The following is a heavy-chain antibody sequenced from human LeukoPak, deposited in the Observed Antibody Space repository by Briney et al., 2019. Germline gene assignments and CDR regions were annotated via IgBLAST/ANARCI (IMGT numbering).Heavy chain of an antibody. D-gene: IGHD6-6*01. CDR2: IYNNGVT. Sequence: SETLSLTCTVSGGSIRSSYYYWGWIRQPPGKGLEWIGRIYNNGVTYYSTPLKSRVTISVDTSKNQFSLMLSSVTAADTAVYYCARSPIAARDFDYWGQGTLVTVSS. V-gene: IGHV4-39*01. CDR3: ARSPIAARDFDY. J-gene: IGHJ4*02. CDR1: GGSIRSSYYY.